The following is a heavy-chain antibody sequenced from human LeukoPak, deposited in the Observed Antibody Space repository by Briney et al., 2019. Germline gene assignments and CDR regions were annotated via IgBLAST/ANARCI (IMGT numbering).Heavy chain of an antibody. CDR1: GFSFSSYA. CDR2: LRGNGDT. J-gene: IGHJ4*02. CDR3: AKANWVSNADAVF. Sequence: GGSLTLSCAASGFSFSSYAMSWVREALARGLEWVSSLRGNGDTFYADSVKGRFTLSRDDSRNTVYLQLNNLRVEDTAVYYCAKANWVSNADAVFWGQGTVVTVSS. V-gene: IGHV3-23*01. D-gene: IGHD1-1*01.